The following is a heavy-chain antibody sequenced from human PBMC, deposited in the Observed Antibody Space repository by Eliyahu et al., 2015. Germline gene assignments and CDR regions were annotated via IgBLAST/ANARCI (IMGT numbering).Heavy chain of an antibody. CDR2: IYSGGST. D-gene: IGHD3-3*01. J-gene: IGHJ4*02. Sequence: QVQLQESGPGLVKPSXTVXLXCSVSGGSISTYYWSWFRQPPGKGLEWIGYIYSGGSTNYNPSFKSRVSISVDTSENHFSLTLTSVTAADTAMYYCARRVDFWSAFDGWGQGTLVTVSS. CDR3: ARRVDFWSAFDG. V-gene: IGHV4-59*08. CDR1: GGSISTYY.